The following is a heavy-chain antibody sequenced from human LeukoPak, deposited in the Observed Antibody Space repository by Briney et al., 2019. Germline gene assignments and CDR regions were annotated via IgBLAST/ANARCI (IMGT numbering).Heavy chain of an antibody. CDR3: AREIGPIQLHLWGSAFDY. Sequence: ASVKVSCKASGYTFSNYYIHWVRQAPGQGLEWMGIINPSGGSRSYAQKFQGRLTVTRDTSTSTVYMELSSLRSEDTAVYYCAREIGPIQLHLWGSAFDYWGQGTLVTASS. CDR2: INPSGGSR. J-gene: IGHJ4*02. V-gene: IGHV1-46*01. D-gene: IGHD5-18*01. CDR1: GYTFSNYY.